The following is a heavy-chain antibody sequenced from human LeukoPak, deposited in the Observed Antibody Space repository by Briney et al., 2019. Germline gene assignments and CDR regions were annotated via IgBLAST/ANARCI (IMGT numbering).Heavy chain of an antibody. D-gene: IGHD6-13*01. CDR1: GYTFTSYD. CDR2: MNPNSGST. J-gene: IGHJ4*02. Sequence: ASVKVSCKASGYTFTSYDINWVRQATGQGLEWMGWMNPNSGSTGYAQKFQGRVTMTRNTSISTAYMELSSLRSEDTAVYYCARGHRRIAAAGTEGDYWGQGTLVTVSS. V-gene: IGHV1-8*01. CDR3: ARGHRRIAAAGTEGDY.